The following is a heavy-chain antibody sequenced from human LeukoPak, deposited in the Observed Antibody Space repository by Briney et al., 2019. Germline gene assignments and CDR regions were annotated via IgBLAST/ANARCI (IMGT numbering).Heavy chain of an antibody. V-gene: IGHV4-59*01. J-gene: IGHJ4*02. Sequence: SETLSLTCTVSGGSISSYYWSWFRQPPGKGLEWIGHIYYSGSTNYNPSLKSRVTISVDTSKNQISLKLSSVTAADTAVYYCARLPYCGADCYLPDYWGQGTLVTVSS. CDR1: GGSISSYY. CDR3: ARLPYCGADCYLPDY. D-gene: IGHD2-21*02. CDR2: IYYSGST.